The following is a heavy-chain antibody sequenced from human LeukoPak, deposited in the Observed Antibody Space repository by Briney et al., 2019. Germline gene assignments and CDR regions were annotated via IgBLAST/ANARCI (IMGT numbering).Heavy chain of an antibody. D-gene: IGHD2-21*02. CDR3: AKEGVAVTDRGAYFDY. CDR2: ISGDGGRT. J-gene: IGHJ4*02. Sequence: GGCLRLSCAASGFTFSSFAVSWVRQAPGKGLERVSSISGDGGRTYYADSVKGRFTISRDNSKNTLYLQMNSLRAEDTAVYYCAKEGVAVTDRGAYFDYWGQETLVSVSS. CDR1: GFTFSSFA. V-gene: IGHV3-23*01.